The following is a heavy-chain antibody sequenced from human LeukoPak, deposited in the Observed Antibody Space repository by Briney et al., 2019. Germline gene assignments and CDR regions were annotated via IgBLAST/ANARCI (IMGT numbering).Heavy chain of an antibody. CDR1: GGSISGYY. Sequence: SETLSLTCTVSGGSISGYYWSWIRQPPGRGLECIGYIYFSRGTLYSPSLKSRVTISVDMSKNQFSLKLSPVTAADTAVYYCARHDDVPVIRRGFDYWGQGTLVTVSS. D-gene: IGHD2-21*02. J-gene: IGHJ4*02. V-gene: IGHV4-59*08. CDR2: IYFSRGT. CDR3: ARHDDVPVIRRGFDY.